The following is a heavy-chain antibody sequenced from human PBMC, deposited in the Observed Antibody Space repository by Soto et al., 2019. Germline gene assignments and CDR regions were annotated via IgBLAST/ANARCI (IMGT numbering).Heavy chain of an antibody. CDR3: ARDLDYYGSGNYYNRIDY. CDR1: GGPFSDYA. J-gene: IGHJ4*02. CDR2: IIPMFGTA. D-gene: IGHD3-10*01. V-gene: IGHV1-69*01. Sequence: QVQLVQSGAEVKKPGSSVRVSCKVSGGPFSDYAVSWVRQAPGQGLEWMGGIIPMFGTANYAQKFQGRVTITADESTTTAYMELSSLRSEDTAVYYRARDLDYYGSGNYYNRIDYWGQGTLVTVSS.